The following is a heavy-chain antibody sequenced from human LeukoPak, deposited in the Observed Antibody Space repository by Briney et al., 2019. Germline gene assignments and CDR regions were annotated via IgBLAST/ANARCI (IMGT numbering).Heavy chain of an antibody. CDR1: GGSFSGYY. D-gene: IGHD3-22*01. Sequence: SETLSLTCAVYGGSFSGYYWSWIRQPPGKGLEWIGEINHRGSTNYNPSLKSRVTISVDTSKNQFSLKLSSVTAADTAVYYCARGLLSSGYYFLDYWGQGTLVTVSS. CDR3: ARGLLSSGYYFLDY. J-gene: IGHJ4*02. CDR2: INHRGST. V-gene: IGHV4-34*01.